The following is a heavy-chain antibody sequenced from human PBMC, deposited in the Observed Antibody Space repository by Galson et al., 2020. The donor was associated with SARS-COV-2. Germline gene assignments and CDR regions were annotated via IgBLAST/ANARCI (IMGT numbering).Heavy chain of an antibody. Sequence: GGSLRLSCAASGFTFSSNAMSWVRQAPGKGLEWVSTMSATGSSTYYADPVKGRCLVSRDNSKNTLYLQMNSLRVEDTAIYYCAKTQQQLVPGFMDVWGTGTTVTVSS. V-gene: IGHV3-23*01. J-gene: IGHJ6*03. CDR2: MSATGSST. CDR3: AKTQQQLVPGFMDV. CDR1: GFTFSSNA. D-gene: IGHD6-13*01.